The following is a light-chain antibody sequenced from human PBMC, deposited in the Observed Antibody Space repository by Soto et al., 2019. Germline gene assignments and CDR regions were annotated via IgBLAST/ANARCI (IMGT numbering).Light chain of an antibody. J-gene: IGLJ1*01. V-gene: IGLV2-14*01. CDR1: SSDVGGYNR. CDR3: NSFTSASTYD. Sequence: QSVLTQPASVSGSPGQSITISCTGSSSDVGGYNRVSWYQQHPDKAPKLIIYEVSNRPSGVSNRFSGSKSGNTAPLTISGLQAEDEADYYCNSFTSASTYDFGTGTKVTVL. CDR2: EVS.